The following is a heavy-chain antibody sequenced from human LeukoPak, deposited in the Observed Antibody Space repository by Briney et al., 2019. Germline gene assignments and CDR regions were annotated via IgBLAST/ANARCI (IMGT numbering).Heavy chain of an antibody. J-gene: IGHJ4*02. D-gene: IGHD2-15*01. CDR3: ARGGKALDIVVVVAATPTRFDY. CDR2: IYSSVST. Sequence: SETLSLTCTVSGGSISSNAYYWAWIRQPPGKGLEWIGSIYSSVSTYYNPSLKSRVTISVDTSKNQFSLKLSSVTAADTAVYYCARGGKALDIVVVVAATPTRFDYWGQGTLVTVSS. CDR1: GGSISSNAYY. V-gene: IGHV4-39*07.